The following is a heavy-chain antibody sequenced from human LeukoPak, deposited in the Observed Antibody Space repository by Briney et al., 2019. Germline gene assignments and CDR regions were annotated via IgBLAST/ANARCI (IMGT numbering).Heavy chain of an antibody. CDR1: GYTFTSYG. J-gene: IGHJ4*02. Sequence: WASVKVSCKASGYTFTSYGISWVRQAPGQGLEWMGWISAYNGNTNYAQKLQGRVAMTTDTSTSTAYRELRSLRSDDTAVYYCARDGGVLDYWGQGTLVTVSS. CDR3: ARDGGVLDY. D-gene: IGHD2-8*02. V-gene: IGHV1-18*01. CDR2: ISAYNGNT.